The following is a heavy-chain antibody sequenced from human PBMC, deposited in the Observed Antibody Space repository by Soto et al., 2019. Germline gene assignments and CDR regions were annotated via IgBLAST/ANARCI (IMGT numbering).Heavy chain of an antibody. CDR1: GFTFSSYE. CDR3: ARDRVVTPHMDV. V-gene: IGHV3-48*03. D-gene: IGHD2-21*02. J-gene: IGHJ6*02. Sequence: GGSLRLSCAASGFTFSSYERNWVRQAPGKGLEWVSYISSSGSTIYYADSVKGRFTISRDNAKNSLYLQMNSLRAEDTAVYYCARDRVVTPHMDVWGQGTTVTVYS. CDR2: ISSSGSTI.